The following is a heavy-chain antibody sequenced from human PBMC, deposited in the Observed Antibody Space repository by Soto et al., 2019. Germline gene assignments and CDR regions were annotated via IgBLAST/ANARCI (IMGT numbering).Heavy chain of an antibody. CDR3: AKRRGAGGHFDY. CDR2: VSIGGST. J-gene: IGHJ4*02. V-gene: IGHV3-23*01. D-gene: IGHD2-15*01. Sequence: PGGFLRLSCAASGFTFSTNAMSWVRQGPGKGLEWVAVVSIGGSTHYADSVRGRFTISRDNSKNTLSLQMNSLTAEDTAVYFCAKRRGAGGHFDYWGQGALVTVSS. CDR1: GFTFSTNA.